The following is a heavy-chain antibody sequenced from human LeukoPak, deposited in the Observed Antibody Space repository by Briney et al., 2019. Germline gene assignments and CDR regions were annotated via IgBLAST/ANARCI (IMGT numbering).Heavy chain of an antibody. V-gene: IGHV4-39*07. CDR2: IYYSGST. CDR3: ARDISRDRGYSSSWHWSRGAFDI. CDR1: GGSISSSSYY. D-gene: IGHD6-13*01. J-gene: IGHJ3*02. Sequence: PSETLSPTCTVSGGSISSSSYYWGWIRQPPGKGLEWIGSIYYSGSTYYNPSLKSRVTISVDTSKNQFSLKLSSVTAADTAVYYCARDISRDRGYSSSWHWSRGAFDIWGQGTMVTVSS.